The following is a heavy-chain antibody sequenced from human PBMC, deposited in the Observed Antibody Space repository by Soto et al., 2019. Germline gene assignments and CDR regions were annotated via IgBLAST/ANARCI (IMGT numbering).Heavy chain of an antibody. V-gene: IGHV4-34*01. CDR3: ARGGRYYCYYGMDV. CDR2: INHSGST. CDR1: GGSFSGYY. J-gene: IGHJ6*02. Sequence: QVQLQQWGAGLLKPSETLSLTCAVYGGSFSGYYWSWIRQPPGKGLEWIGEINHSGSTNYNPSLKSRVTISVDTSKNQFSLKLSSVTAADTAVYYCARGGRYYCYYGMDVWGQGTTVTVSS.